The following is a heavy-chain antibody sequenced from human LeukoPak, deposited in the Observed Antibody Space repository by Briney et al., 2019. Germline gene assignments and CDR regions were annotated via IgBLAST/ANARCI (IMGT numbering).Heavy chain of an antibody. V-gene: IGHV4-39*01. CDR3: ARRGTVVTRRWFDP. J-gene: IGHJ5*02. D-gene: IGHD4-23*01. CDR2: VYYSGST. Sequence: PSETLSLTCTVSGVSISNSNYYWGWIRQPPGKGLEWIGSVYYSGSTYHNPSLKSRVTISIDTSKNQFSLKLSSVTAADTAVYYCARRGTVVTRRWFDPWGQGTLVAVSS. CDR1: GVSISNSNYY.